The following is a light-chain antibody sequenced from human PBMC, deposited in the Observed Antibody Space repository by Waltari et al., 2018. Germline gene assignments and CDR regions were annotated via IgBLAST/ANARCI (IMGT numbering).Light chain of an antibody. CDR3: CFYTSRFYV. CDR2: EVT. CDR1: SSDVGTNNR. J-gene: IGLJ1*01. V-gene: IGLV2-18*01. Sequence: QSALTQPPSVSGTPGQSVTISCTGTSSDVGTNNRVSWYQQSPGSAPKLLLYEVTNRPAGVPDRFSGTKSGNTASLTISGLQAEDEADYYCCFYTSRFYVFGPGTKVTVL.